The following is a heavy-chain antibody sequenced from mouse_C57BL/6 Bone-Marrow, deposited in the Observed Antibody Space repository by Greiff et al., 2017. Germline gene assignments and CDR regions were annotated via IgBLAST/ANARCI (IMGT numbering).Heavy chain of an antibody. CDR3: AKGYYYGSSYGYYAMDY. J-gene: IGHJ4*01. Sequence: QVQLQQPGAELVRPGSSVKLSCKASGYTFTSYWMHWVKQRPIQGLEWIGNIDPSDSETHYNQKFKDKATLTVDKSSSTAYMQLSSLTSEDSEVYYCAKGYYYGSSYGYYAMDYWGQGTSVTVSS. V-gene: IGHV1-52*01. CDR1: GYTFTSYW. D-gene: IGHD1-1*01. CDR2: IDPSDSET.